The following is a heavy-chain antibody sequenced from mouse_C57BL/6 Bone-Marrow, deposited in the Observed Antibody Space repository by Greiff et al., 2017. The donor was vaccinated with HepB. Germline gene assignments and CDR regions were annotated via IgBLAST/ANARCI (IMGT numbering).Heavy chain of an antibody. D-gene: IGHD1-1*01. Sequence: LQPGAELVRPGSSVKLSCKASGYTFTSYWMDWVKQRPGQGLEWIGNIYPSDSETHYNQKFKDKATLTVDKSSSTAYMQLSSLTSEDSAVYYCARSDGSSHFDYWGQGTTLTVSS. J-gene: IGHJ2*01. CDR1: GYTFTSYW. V-gene: IGHV1-61*01. CDR2: IYPSDSET. CDR3: ARSDGSSHFDY.